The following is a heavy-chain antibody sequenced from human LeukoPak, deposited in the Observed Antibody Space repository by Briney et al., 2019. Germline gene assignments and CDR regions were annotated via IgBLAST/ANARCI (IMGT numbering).Heavy chain of an antibody. CDR1: GFTFSDYY. CDR3: ARGDSSGYRRLEAFDI. V-gene: IGHV3-11*01. D-gene: IGHD3-22*01. CDR2: ISSSGSTI. J-gene: IGHJ3*02. Sequence: GGSLRLSCAASGFTFSDYYMSWIRQAPGKGLEWVSYISSSGSTIYYADPVKGRFTISRDNAKNSLYLQMNSLRAEDTAVYYCARGDSSGYRRLEAFDIWGQGTMVTVSS.